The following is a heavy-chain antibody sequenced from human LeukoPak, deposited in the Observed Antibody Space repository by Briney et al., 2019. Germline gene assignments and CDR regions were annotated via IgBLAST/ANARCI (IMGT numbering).Heavy chain of an antibody. J-gene: IGHJ6*02. CDR1: GFTFDDYT. CDR2: ISWNSGSI. D-gene: IGHD2-21*02. CDR3: AKVVGTGTAGYYYYYGMDV. V-gene: IGHV3-9*01. Sequence: PGGSLRLSCAASGFTFDDYTKHWVRQAPGKGLEWVSGISWNSGSIGYADSVKGRFTISRDNAKNSLYLQMNSLRAEDTALYYCAKVVGTGTAGYYYYYGMDVWGQGTTVTVSS.